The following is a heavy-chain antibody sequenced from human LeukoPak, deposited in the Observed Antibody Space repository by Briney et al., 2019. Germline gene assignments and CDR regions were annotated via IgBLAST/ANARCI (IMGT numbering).Heavy chain of an antibody. V-gene: IGHV3-30-3*01. D-gene: IGHD6-13*01. Sequence: PGRSLRLSCAASRFTFSSYAMHWVRQAPGKGMEWVAVISYDGSNKYYADSVKGRFTISRDNSKDTLYLQMNSLRAEDTAVYYCARVASSSWYYFDYWGQGTLVTVSS. CDR1: RFTFSSYA. CDR2: ISYDGSNK. CDR3: ARVASSSWYYFDY. J-gene: IGHJ4*02.